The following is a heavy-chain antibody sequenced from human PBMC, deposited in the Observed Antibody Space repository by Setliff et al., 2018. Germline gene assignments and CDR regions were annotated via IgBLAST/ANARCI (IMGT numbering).Heavy chain of an antibody. V-gene: IGHV4-59*01. Sequence: SETLSLTCAVSGGPFSGASIWSWIRQPPGKGLEFIGYVYYSGTAKYDPSLESRAIMSVDASKNQISLKLNSVTAADTAVYYCAKGGTYRYFDFWGQGALVTVSS. J-gene: IGHJ4*02. D-gene: IGHD1-26*01. CDR1: GGPFSGAS. CDR3: AKGGTYRYFDF. CDR2: VYYSGTA.